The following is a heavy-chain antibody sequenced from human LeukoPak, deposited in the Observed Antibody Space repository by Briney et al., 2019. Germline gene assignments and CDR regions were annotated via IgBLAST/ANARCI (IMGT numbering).Heavy chain of an antibody. Sequence: SVKVSCKASGGTFSSYAISWVRQAPGQGLEWMGGIIPIFGTANYAQKFQGRVTITTDESTSTAYMELSSLRSEDTAVYYCATVFGMSIAAAGIFDYWGQGTLVTVSS. V-gene: IGHV1-69*05. J-gene: IGHJ4*02. CDR2: IIPIFGTA. CDR3: ATVFGMSIAAAGIFDY. D-gene: IGHD6-13*01. CDR1: GGTFSSYA.